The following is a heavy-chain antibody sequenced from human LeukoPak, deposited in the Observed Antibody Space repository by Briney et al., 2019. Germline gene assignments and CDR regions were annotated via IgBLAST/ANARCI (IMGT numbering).Heavy chain of an antibody. J-gene: IGHJ3*02. CDR2: IKQDGSEK. D-gene: IGHD2-8*01. Sequence: PGGSLRLSCAASGFSFSDYWMSWARQSPGKGLEWVANIKQDGSEKSYLDSVKGRFTISRDNAKNSLYLEMNSLRADDTAVYYCAREGHYSTNGYNTRIDAFDIWGQGTLVTVSS. CDR1: GFSFSDYW. CDR3: AREGHYSTNGYNTRIDAFDI. V-gene: IGHV3-7*01.